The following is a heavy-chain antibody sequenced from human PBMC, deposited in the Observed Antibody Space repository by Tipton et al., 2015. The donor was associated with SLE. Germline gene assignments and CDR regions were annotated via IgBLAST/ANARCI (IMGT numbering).Heavy chain of an antibody. D-gene: IGHD3-16*01. V-gene: IGHV4-61*09. J-gene: IGHJ4*02. Sequence: TLSLTCTVSGDSISSGRHYWSWIRQPAGKGLEWIGHIYENGGTNYNPSLRSRVTMSVDTSKNQFSLDLTSLTAADTAVYYCARRDRWLRSPLYWGQGTLVTVSS. CDR2: IYENGGT. CDR3: ARRDRWLRSPLY. CDR1: GDSISSGRHY.